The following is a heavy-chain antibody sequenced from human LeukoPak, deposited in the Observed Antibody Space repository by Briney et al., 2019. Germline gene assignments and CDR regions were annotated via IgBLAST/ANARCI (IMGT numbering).Heavy chain of an antibody. J-gene: IGHJ4*02. V-gene: IGHV1-69*05. CDR3: ARADEVVTSFDY. CDR2: IIPIFGTA. CDR1: GGTFSSYA. Sequence: ASVKVSCKASGGTFSSYAISWVRQAPGQGLEWMGRIIPIFGTANYAQKFQGRVTITTDESTSTAYMELSSLRSEDTAVYYCARADEVVTSFDYWGQGTLVTVSS. D-gene: IGHD2-21*02.